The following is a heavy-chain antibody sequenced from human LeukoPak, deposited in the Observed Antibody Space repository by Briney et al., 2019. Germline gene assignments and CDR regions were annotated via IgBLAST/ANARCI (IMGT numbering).Heavy chain of an antibody. CDR2: ISGSAGSR. J-gene: IGHJ4*02. Sequence: GGSLRLSCAASGFNFSTYAMSWVRQAPGKGLEWVSGISGSAGSRFYADSVKGRFTISRDNSENTLYLQMSRLRAEDSAVYYCAKGGYNYDYFDYWGQGTLVTVSS. CDR3: AKGGYNYDYFDY. V-gene: IGHV3-23*01. D-gene: IGHD5-18*01. CDR1: GFNFSTYA.